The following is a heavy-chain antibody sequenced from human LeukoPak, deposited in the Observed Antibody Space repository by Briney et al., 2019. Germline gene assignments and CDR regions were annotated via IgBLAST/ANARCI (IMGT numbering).Heavy chain of an antibody. CDR1: GFTFTNHA. CDR3: AKGHSDFGTGFDL. Sequence: GGCLRLSCGASGFTFTNHAMTWVRQAPGKGLECVSAISGSGVSTYYADSVKGRFTISRDNSKNTLYLQMSSLRAEDTAIYYCAKGHSDFGTGFDLWGQGTLVTVSS. CDR2: ISGSGVST. D-gene: IGHD4-17*01. J-gene: IGHJ4*02. V-gene: IGHV3-23*01.